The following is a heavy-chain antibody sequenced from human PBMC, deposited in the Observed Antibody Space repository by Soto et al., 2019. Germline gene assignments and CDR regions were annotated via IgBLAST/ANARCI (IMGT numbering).Heavy chain of an antibody. CDR1: GFTFRDYA. J-gene: IGHJ4*02. V-gene: IGHV3-49*04. CDR2: IRSKAYGGTT. D-gene: IGHD3-22*01. Sequence: PGGSLRLSCTASGFTFRDYAMSWVRQAPGKGLEWVGFIRSKAYGGTTEYAASVKGRFTISRDDSKSIAYLQMNSLKTEDTAVYYCTRMAMGYSSGYQIDYWGQGTLVTASS. CDR3: TRMAMGYSSGYQIDY.